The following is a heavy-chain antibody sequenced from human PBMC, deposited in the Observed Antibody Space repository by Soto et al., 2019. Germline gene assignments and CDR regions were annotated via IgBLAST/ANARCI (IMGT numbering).Heavy chain of an antibody. D-gene: IGHD3-9*01. CDR2: IYWDYDK. J-gene: IGHJ6*02. CDR3: AHNTYYDILTAYYGNYGMDV. V-gene: IGHV2-5*02. Sequence: QITLKESGPTLVKPTQTLTLTCTFSGFSLSTSGVGVGWIRQPPGKALEWLALIYWDYDKRYSPSLKSRLTITKDTSKYQVVRTKTNMDPVDTAPDYCAHNTYYDILTAYYGNYGMDVWGQGTTVTVS. CDR1: GFSLSTSGVG.